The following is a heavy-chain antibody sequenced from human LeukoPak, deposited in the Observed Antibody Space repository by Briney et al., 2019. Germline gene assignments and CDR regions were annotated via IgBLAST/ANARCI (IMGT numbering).Heavy chain of an antibody. Sequence: SETLSLTCTVSGVSISNYYWSWIRQPPGKGLEWIGYIHYSGSTNNNPSLKSRVTISVDTSKNQFSLKLSSVTAADTAVYYCARPYSSRNYYYYMDVWGKGTTVTVSS. D-gene: IGHD6-13*01. J-gene: IGHJ6*03. V-gene: IGHV4-59*12. CDR3: ARPYSSRNYYYYMDV. CDR1: GVSISNYY. CDR2: IHYSGST.